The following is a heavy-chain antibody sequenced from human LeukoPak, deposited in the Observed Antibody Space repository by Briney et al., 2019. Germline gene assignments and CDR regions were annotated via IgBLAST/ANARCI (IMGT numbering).Heavy chain of an antibody. V-gene: IGHV4-39*01. CDR3: ARQGDYGDYVRY. D-gene: IGHD4-17*01. Sequence: PSETLSLTCTVSGGSISSSSYYWGWIRQPPGKGLEWIGSTYYSGSIYYNPSLMSRVTISVDTSKNQFFLKLSSVTAADTAVYYCARQGDYGDYVRYWGQGTLVTVSS. CDR1: GGSISSSSYY. CDR2: TYYSGSI. J-gene: IGHJ4*02.